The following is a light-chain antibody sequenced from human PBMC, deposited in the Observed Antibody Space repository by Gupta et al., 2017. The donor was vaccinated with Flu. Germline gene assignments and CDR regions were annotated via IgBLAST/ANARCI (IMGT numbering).Light chain of an antibody. Sequence: EIELTQSPSTLSLSPGERATLSCRASQSVKQYLAWYHQKPGQAPRLLIFDASYIGAGVPARCSGGGCGTEVTLPIISREQEDFAVYYCQQHSNWPPWTFGQGTKVEIK. CDR2: DAS. CDR1: QSVKQY. J-gene: IGKJ1*01. CDR3: QQHSNWPPWT. V-gene: IGKV3-11*01.